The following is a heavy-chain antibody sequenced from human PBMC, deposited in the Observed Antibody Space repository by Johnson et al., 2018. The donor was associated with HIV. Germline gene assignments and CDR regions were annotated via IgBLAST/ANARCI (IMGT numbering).Heavy chain of an antibody. CDR2: IGTAGDT. J-gene: IGHJ3*02. D-gene: IGHD6-13*01. CDR3: ARVRTAAVSDAFDI. V-gene: IGHV3-13*01. CDR1: GFTFSSYD. Sequence: VQLVESGGGLVQPGGSLRLSCAASGFTFSSYDMHWVRQATGKGLEWVSAIGTAGDTYYPGSVKGRFTISRENAKNSLYLQMNSLRADDTALYYCARVRTAAVSDAFDIWGQGTMVTVSS.